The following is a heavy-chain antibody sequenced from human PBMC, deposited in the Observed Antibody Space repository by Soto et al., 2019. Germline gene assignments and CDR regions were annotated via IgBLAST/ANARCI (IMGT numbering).Heavy chain of an antibody. CDR3: ARGPNSSSWTRGYYYYYMDV. Sequence: PGGSLRLSCAASGFTFSSYGMHWVRQAPGKGLEWVAVIWYDGSNKYYADSVKGRFTISRDNSKNTLYLQMNSLRAEGTAVYYCARGPNSSSWTRGYYYYYMDVWGKGTTVTVSS. CDR2: IWYDGSNK. D-gene: IGHD6-13*01. J-gene: IGHJ6*03. V-gene: IGHV3-33*01. CDR1: GFTFSSYG.